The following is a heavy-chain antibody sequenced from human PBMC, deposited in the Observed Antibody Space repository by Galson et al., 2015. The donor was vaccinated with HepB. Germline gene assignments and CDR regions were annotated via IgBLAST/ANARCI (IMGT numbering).Heavy chain of an antibody. CDR1: GFTFSSYG. CDR2: ISYDGSNK. J-gene: IGHJ6*03. D-gene: IGHD2-2*01. V-gene: IGHV3-30*18. Sequence: SLRLSCAASGFTFSSYGMHWVRQAPGKGLEWVAVISYDGSNKYYADSVKGRFTISRDNSKNTLYLQMNSLRAEDTAVYYCAKDGGGYCSSTTVFCGYYMDVWGKGTTVTVSS. CDR3: AKDGGGYCSSTTVFCGYYMDV.